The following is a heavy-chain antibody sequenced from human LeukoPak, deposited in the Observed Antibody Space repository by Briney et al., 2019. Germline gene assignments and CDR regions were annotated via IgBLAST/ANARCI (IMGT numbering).Heavy chain of an antibody. CDR3: SNAATPWGYFGMDV. Sequence: GGSLRLSCAASAFTFGTYAMSWVRQAPGKGLEWVSDISGNGGVTHYADSVRGRFTISGDNSKNRRFLKMNSLRARDTAVYSCSNAATPWGYFGMDVWGQGTTVTVYS. V-gene: IGHV3-23*01. CDR2: ISGNGGVT. D-gene: IGHD2-8*01. CDR1: AFTFGTYA. J-gene: IGHJ6*02.